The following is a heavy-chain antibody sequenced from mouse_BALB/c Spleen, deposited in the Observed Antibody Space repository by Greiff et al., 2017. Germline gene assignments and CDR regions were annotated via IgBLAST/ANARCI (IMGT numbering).Heavy chain of an antibody. CDR3: ARDIGDGSFDY. D-gene: IGHD2-3*01. J-gene: IGHJ2*01. Sequence: EVKVVESGGGLVQPGGSLRLSCATSGFTFTDYYMSWVRQPPGKALEWLGFIRNKANGYSTEYSASVKGRFTSSRANSQSILYLNMNTLRAEDSATYYCARDIGDGSFDYWGQGTTLTVSS. CDR2: IRNKANGYST. CDR1: GFTFTDYY. V-gene: IGHV7-3*02.